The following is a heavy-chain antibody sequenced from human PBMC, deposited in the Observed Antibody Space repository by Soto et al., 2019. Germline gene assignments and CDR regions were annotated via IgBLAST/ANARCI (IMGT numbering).Heavy chain of an antibody. D-gene: IGHD3-10*01. CDR1: GCSISSYY. V-gene: IGHV4-59*01. CDR3: AGRRYYYGSGRMGWFDP. Sequence: SETLSLTCTVSGCSISSYYWSWIRQPPGKGLEWIGYIYYSGSTNYNPSLKSRVTISVDTSKNQFSLKLSSVTAADTAVYYCAGRRYYYGSGRMGWFDPWGQGTLVTVSS. J-gene: IGHJ5*02. CDR2: IYYSGST.